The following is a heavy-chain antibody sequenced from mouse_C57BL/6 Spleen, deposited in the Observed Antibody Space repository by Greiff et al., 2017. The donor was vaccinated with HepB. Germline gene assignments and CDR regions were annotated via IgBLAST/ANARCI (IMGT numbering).Heavy chain of an antibody. D-gene: IGHD1-1*01. J-gene: IGHJ2*01. CDR3: AREDYYGSYFDY. CDR1: GFTFSDFY. V-gene: IGHV7-1*01. Sequence: EVMLVDSGGGLVQSGRSLRLSCATSGFTFSDFYMEWVRQAPGKGLEWIAASRNKANDYTTEYSASVKGRFIVSRDTSQSILYLQMNALRAEDTAIYYCAREDYYGSYFDYWGQGTTLTVSS. CDR2: SRNKANDYTT.